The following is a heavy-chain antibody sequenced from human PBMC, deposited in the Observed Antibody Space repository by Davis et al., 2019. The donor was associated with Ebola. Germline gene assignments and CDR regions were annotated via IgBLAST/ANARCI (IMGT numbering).Heavy chain of an antibody. D-gene: IGHD2-2*01. CDR3: AREGCSSTSCGDYYYGMDV. J-gene: IGHJ6*02. V-gene: IGHV1-2*04. Sequence: ASVTVSCKASGYTFTGYYMHWVRQAPGQGLEWMGWINPNSGGTNYAQKFQGWVTMTRDTSISTAYMELSRLRSDDTAVYYCAREGCSSTSCGDYYYGMDVWGQGTTVTVSS. CDR1: GYTFTGYY. CDR2: INPNSGGT.